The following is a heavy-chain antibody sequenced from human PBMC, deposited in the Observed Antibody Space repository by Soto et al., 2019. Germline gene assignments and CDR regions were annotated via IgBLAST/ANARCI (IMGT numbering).Heavy chain of an antibody. CDR3: ARDLNLGYYDSSGYYPY. J-gene: IGHJ4*02. CDR1: GFTFSSYA. CDR2: ISYDGSNK. Sequence: QVQLVESGGGVVQPGRSLRLSCAASGFTFSSYAMHWVRQAPGKGLEWVAVISYDGSNKYYADSVKGRFTISRDNSKNTLYLQMNSLRAEDTAVYYCARDLNLGYYDSSGYYPYWGQGTLVTVSS. D-gene: IGHD3-22*01. V-gene: IGHV3-30-3*01.